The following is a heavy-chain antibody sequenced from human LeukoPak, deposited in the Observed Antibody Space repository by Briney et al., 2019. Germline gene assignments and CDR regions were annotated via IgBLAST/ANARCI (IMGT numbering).Heavy chain of an antibody. J-gene: IGHJ3*02. CDR3: VRVAAPGTFGAFDI. V-gene: IGHV5-51*01. D-gene: IGHD6-13*01. Sequence: GGSLKVSCQGSGYSFSSYYIAWVRQMPGKGLEWRGIIYPGDSETRYTPYFQGRATISADKSISTAYLQWSSLEASDTAMYYCVRVAAPGTFGAFDIWGQGTMVTVSS. CDR2: IYPGDSET. CDR1: GYSFSSYY.